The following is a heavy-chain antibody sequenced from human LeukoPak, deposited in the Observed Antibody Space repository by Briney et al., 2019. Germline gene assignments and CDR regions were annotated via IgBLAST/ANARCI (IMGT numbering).Heavy chain of an antibody. V-gene: IGHV1-46*01. CDR3: AREALCSSTSCPFDY. D-gene: IGHD2-2*01. CDR2: INPSGGST. CDR1: GYTFTSYY. Sequence: GASVKVSCKASGYTFTSYYMHWVRQAPGQGLEWMGIINPSGGSTSYAQKSQGRVTMTRDMSTSTVYMELSSLRSEDTAVYYCAREALCSSTSCPFDYWGQGTLVTVSS. J-gene: IGHJ4*02.